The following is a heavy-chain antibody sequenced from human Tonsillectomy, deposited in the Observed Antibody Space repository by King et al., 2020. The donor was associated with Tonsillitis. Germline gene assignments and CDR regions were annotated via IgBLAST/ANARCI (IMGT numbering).Heavy chain of an antibody. D-gene: IGHD1-20*01. J-gene: IGHJ4*02. CDR2: INPSGGVT. V-gene: IGHV1-46*01. CDR1: GYTLTNYY. Sequence: HVQLVQSGPEVKKPGASVKVSCKASGYTLTNYYMHWVRQAPGQGLEWLGIINPSGGVTTYAQKLEGRVTMTRDTSTSTVYMELSSLRSEDTAVYYCVRGGTITLPGIPWGYWGQGTLVSVSS. CDR3: VRGGTITLPGIPWGY.